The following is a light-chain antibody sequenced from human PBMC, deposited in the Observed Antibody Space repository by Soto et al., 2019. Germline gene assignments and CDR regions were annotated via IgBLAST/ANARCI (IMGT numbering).Light chain of an antibody. CDR1: RSLTRW. CDR3: QQYSTFWT. J-gene: IGKJ1*01. Sequence: DIQMSQSHSTLSASVGDTVTISCRASRSLTRWLAWYQQKPGKAPELLIYETSILQSGVPSRFSAGGSGTDFTLTISGLQPDDIATYYCQQYSTFWTFGQGTRVELK. CDR2: ETS. V-gene: IGKV1-5*03.